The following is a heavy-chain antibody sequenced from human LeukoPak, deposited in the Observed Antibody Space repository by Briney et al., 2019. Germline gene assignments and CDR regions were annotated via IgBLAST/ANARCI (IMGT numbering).Heavy chain of an antibody. V-gene: IGHV3-23*01. Sequence: GGSLRLSCAASGFTFSSYAMSWVRQAPGKGLEWVSVISGSGGSTYYADSVKGRFTISRDNSKNTLYLQMNSLRAEDTAVYYCAKGQGLYYDFWGGYFEGPYYFDYWGQGTLVTVSS. CDR3: AKGQGLYYDFWGGYFEGPYYFDY. D-gene: IGHD3-3*01. J-gene: IGHJ4*02. CDR1: GFTFSSYA. CDR2: ISGSGGST.